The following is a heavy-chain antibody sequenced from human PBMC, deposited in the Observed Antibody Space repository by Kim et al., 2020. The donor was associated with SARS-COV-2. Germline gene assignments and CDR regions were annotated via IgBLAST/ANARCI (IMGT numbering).Heavy chain of an antibody. V-gene: IGHV4-4*02. J-gene: IGHJ5*02. CDR3: AKATGRIDP. CDR2: GNT. Sequence: GNTNYTPSLTSRVTISVDKTKNQFLLTLTSVTAADTAVYYCAKATGRIDPWGQGTQVTVSS. D-gene: IGHD5-12*01.